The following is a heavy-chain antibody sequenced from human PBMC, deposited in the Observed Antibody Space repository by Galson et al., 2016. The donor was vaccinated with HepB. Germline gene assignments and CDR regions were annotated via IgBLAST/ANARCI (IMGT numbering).Heavy chain of an antibody. V-gene: IGHV3-23*01. CDR1: GFTFSNYG. J-gene: IGHJ4*02. Sequence: SLRLSCAASGFTFSNYGMSWVRQAPGKGLEWVSAVSGSGDNTYYADSVTGRFTISRDNSRNTVYVQMNSLRAGDTAIYYCTMMSWSTSSGFGFWGQGTRVTVS. CDR3: TMMSWSTSSGFGF. D-gene: IGHD3-22*01. CDR2: VSGSGDNT.